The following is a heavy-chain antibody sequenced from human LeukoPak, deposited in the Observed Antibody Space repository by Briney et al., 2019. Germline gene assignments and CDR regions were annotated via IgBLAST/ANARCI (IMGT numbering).Heavy chain of an antibody. V-gene: IGHV3-7*01. CDR1: GFKFNGKW. CDR3: ADPPSDY. J-gene: IGHJ4*02. Sequence: GESLRLSCATSGFKFNGKWMTWVRQAPGKGLEWVANINQEGSEKYYLDSVTGRFTISRDNAESSLYLQMSGLRVEDSAVYYCADPPSDYWGQGTLVAVSS. CDR2: INQEGSEK.